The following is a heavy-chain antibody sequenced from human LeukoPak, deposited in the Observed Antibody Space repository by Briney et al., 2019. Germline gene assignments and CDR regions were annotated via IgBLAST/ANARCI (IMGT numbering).Heavy chain of an antibody. D-gene: IGHD1-1*01. Sequence: SETLSLTCTVSGYSISSGYYWGWIRQPPGKGLEWIGYIYYTGSTNYNPSLKSRVTISVDTSKNQFSLKLSSVTAADTAFYYCARDRNGWNYFDYWGQGTLVTVSS. J-gene: IGHJ4*02. CDR3: ARDRNGWNYFDY. CDR1: GYSISSGYY. V-gene: IGHV4-61*01. CDR2: IYYTGST.